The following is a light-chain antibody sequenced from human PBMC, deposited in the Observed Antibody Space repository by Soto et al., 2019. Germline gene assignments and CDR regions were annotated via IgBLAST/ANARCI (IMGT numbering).Light chain of an antibody. CDR2: AAS. CDR3: QQSYSTPLT. V-gene: IGKV1-39*01. J-gene: IGKJ4*01. Sequence: DIHMTRSPSSLSASVGDRGTITCRASQIISSSVHCYQQKQGKAPKLLIYAASRLQSGVPSRFSGSGSGPDFTLTISSLQPEVFATYYCQQSYSTPLTVGGGTKVDIK. CDR1: QIISSS.